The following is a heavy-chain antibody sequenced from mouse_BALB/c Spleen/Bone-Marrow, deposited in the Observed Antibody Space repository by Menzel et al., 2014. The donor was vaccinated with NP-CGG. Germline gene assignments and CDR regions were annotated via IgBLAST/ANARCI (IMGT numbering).Heavy chain of an antibody. V-gene: IGHV14-3*02. D-gene: IGHD1-1*01. CDR3: AMYYYGSSLFAY. J-gene: IGHJ3*01. CDR1: GFNIKDTY. Sequence: VQLQQSGAELVKPGASVKLSCTASGFNIKDTYMHWVKQRPEQGLEWIGRIDPANGNTKYDPKFQGKATITADTSSNTAYLQLSSLTSEDTAVYYCAMYYYGSSLFAYWVQGTLVTVSA. CDR2: IDPANGNT.